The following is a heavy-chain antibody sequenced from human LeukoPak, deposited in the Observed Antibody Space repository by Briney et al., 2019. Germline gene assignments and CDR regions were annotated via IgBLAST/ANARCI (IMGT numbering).Heavy chain of an antibody. D-gene: IGHD3-9*01. CDR2: FEPEDGET. CDR1: GYTLTELS. J-gene: IGHJ4*02. CDR3: KTAYDILTGYRDY. V-gene: IGHV1-24*01. Sequence: GASVKVSCKVSGYTLTELSMHRVRQAPGKGLEWKGGFEPEDGETIYAQKFQGRVTMTEDTSTDTAYMELSSLRSEDTFVFKQKTAYDILTGYRDYWGQGTLVTVSS.